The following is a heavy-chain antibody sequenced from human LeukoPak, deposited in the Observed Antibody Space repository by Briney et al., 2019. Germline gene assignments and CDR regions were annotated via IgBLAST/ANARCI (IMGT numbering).Heavy chain of an antibody. CDR2: ISGSRGST. CDR1: GFTFSSYA. Sequence: QPGGSLTLSCAASGFTFSSYAMSWARPAPGKGLEWVSAISGSRGSTYHAASVKGRFTISRDNSQNTLYLQMNSLRAEDTAVYYCAKGNYGDYDSGDYWGQGTLVSVSS. V-gene: IGHV3-23*01. CDR3: AKGNYGDYDSGDY. J-gene: IGHJ4*02. D-gene: IGHD4-17*01.